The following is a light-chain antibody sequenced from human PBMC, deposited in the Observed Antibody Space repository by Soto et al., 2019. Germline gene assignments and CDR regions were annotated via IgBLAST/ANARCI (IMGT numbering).Light chain of an antibody. J-gene: IGKJ1*01. CDR1: RSISSW. Sequence: GDRVTITCRASRSISSWLAWYQQKPGKAPKLLIYDASSLESGVQQRLRGSGSGTELTLTISSLQTDDFSTYYCKQYHSYWTCGQGTQVDIK. CDR2: DAS. V-gene: IGKV1-5*01. CDR3: KQYHSYWT.